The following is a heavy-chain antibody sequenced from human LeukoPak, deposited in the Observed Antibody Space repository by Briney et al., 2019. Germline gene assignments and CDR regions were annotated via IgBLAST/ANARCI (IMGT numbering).Heavy chain of an antibody. V-gene: IGHV3-21*01. CDR3: ARDGYYYDSSGYYVGLSFDY. Sequence: PGGSLRLSCAASGFTFSSYSMNWVRQAPGKGLEWVSSISSSSSYIYHADSVKGRFTISRDNAKNSLYLQMNSLRAEDTAVYYCARDGYYYDSSGYYVGLSFDYWGQGTLVTVSS. CDR2: ISSSSSYI. J-gene: IGHJ4*02. CDR1: GFTFSSYS. D-gene: IGHD3-22*01.